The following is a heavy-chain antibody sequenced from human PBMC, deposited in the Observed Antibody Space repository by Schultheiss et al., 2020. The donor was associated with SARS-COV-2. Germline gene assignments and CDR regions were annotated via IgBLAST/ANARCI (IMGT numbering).Heavy chain of an antibody. V-gene: IGHV3-33*08. CDR1: GFTFSRYG. J-gene: IGHJ6*02. CDR3: ARAGTTFPRAEYYYYGMDV. CDR2: IWYDGSNK. Sequence: GGSLRLSCAASGFTFSRYGMHWVRQAPGKGLEWVAVIWYDGSNKYYTDSVKGRFTISRDNSKNTLYLQMNSLRAEDTAVYYCARAGTTFPRAEYYYYGMDVWGQGTTVTVSS. D-gene: IGHD1-7*01.